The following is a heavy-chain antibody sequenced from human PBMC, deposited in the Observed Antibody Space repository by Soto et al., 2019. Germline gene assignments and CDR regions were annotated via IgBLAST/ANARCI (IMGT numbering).Heavy chain of an antibody. V-gene: IGHV5-51*03. J-gene: IGHJ6*02. CDR1: GYYVTGYW. Sequence: PXDSLKVSWMRSGYYVTGYWIGLVRKMPGKGLEWMGIIYPGDSDTSYSPSFQGHVTIAADKSISTAYLKWSSLKASDAAMYYCARIARAAAGYYYYSTDVWGQRTTVTVSS. CDR3: ARIARAAAGYYYYSTDV. D-gene: IGHD6-13*01. CDR2: IYPGDSDT.